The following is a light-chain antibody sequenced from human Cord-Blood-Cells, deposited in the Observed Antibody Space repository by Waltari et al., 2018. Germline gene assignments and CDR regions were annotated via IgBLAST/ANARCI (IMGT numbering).Light chain of an antibody. Sequence: DIQMTQSPYSLSASVRARVTITCRASKSISSYLNSYQQKPGKAPKLQIYAASSLQSGGPSRFSGSGSGTDFTLTISSLQPEDFATYYFQQSYSTPITFGQGTRLEIK. CDR2: AAS. J-gene: IGKJ5*01. CDR3: QQSYSTPIT. V-gene: IGKV1-39*01. CDR1: KSISSY.